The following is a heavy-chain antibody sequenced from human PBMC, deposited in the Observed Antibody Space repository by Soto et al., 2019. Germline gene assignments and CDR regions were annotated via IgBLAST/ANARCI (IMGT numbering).Heavy chain of an antibody. D-gene: IGHD4-17*01. Sequence: EVQLVESGGGLVKPGGSLRLSCAASGFTFSSYSMNWVRQAPGKGLEWVSSISSSSSYIYYADSVKGRFTISRDNAKNSLYLQMNSVRAEDTAVYYCARAPQDDYGDYRDAFDIWGQGTMVTVSS. CDR3: ARAPQDDYGDYRDAFDI. J-gene: IGHJ3*02. CDR1: GFTFSSYS. CDR2: ISSSSSYI. V-gene: IGHV3-21*01.